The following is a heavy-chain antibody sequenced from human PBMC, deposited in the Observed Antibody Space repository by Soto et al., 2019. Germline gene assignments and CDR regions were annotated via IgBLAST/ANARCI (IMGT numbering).Heavy chain of an antibody. V-gene: IGHV3-48*02. CDR2: INSISGTI. CDR3: ARDVDYSFDI. D-gene: IGHD1-26*01. CDR1: GVTFKSYS. J-gene: IGHJ3*02. Sequence: GGAPRASCAASGVTFKSYSKNGGRQAPGKGLEWISYINSISGTISYADSVRGRFTISRDDAKKSLDLQMSSLGDDDTAVYYCARDVDYSFDIWGLGTMVTVSS.